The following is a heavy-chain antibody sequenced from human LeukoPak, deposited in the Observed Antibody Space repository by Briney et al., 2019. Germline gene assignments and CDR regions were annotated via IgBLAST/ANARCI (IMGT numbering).Heavy chain of an antibody. J-gene: IGHJ4*02. V-gene: IGHV3-21*04. CDR1: GFTFSSYS. Sequence: GGSLRLSCAASGFTFSSYSMNWVRQAPGKGLEWVSSISSSSSYIYYADSVKGRFTISRDNAKNSLYLQMNSLRAEDTALYYCARDDYYDSSGYYYGHDYWGQGTLVTVSS. CDR3: ARDDYYDSSGYYYGHDY. D-gene: IGHD3-22*01. CDR2: ISSSSSYI.